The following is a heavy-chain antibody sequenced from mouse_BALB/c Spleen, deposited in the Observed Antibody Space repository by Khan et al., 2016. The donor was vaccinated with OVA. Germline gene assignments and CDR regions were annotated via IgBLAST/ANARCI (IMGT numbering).Heavy chain of an antibody. CDR1: GLTFGSYS. J-gene: IGHJ3*01. Sequence: EVQLVESGGDLVKPGGSLKLSCAASGLTFGSYSMPWVRQTPDQRLEWVASISSDGDYTYYSESVQGRFTISRDNAKNTLYLQMSSLKSEDTAMYYCPGHLTGSFDYWGQGTLVTVSA. D-gene: IGHD4-1*01. V-gene: IGHV5-6*01. CDR2: ISSDGDYT. CDR3: PGHLTGSFDY.